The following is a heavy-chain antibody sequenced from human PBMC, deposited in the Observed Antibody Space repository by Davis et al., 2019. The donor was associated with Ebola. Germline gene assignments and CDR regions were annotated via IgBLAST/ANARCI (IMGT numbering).Heavy chain of an antibody. D-gene: IGHD1-26*01. J-gene: IGHJ4*02. V-gene: IGHV1-69*04. CDR1: GGTFSTYD. CDR3: ARDLGRYDDH. Sequence: AASVKVSCKASGGTFSTYDINWVRQAPGQGLEWMGRFIPMVGTATYAQKFQGRVTITADRSTSTAYMEMSGLRSEDTAVYYCARDLGRYDDHWGQGTLVTVSS. CDR2: FIPMVGTA.